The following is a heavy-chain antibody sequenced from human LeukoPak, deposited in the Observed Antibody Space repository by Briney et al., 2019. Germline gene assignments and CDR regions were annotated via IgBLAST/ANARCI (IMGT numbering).Heavy chain of an antibody. D-gene: IGHD2-21*02. J-gene: IGHJ3*02. Sequence: SETLSLTCTVSNGFISTYCWNWIRQPPGKGLEWIGYICYRGSTTYNPSLKSRVTISVDASKSQLFLKLNSVTAADTAVYYCARRRVTTLMEDALDIWGQGSVVTVSS. CDR2: ICYRGST. CDR3: ARRRVTTLMEDALDI. V-gene: IGHV4-59*08. CDR1: NGFISTYC.